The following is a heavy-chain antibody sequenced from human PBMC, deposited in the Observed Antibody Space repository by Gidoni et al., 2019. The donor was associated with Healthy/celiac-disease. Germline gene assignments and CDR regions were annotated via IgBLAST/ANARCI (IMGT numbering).Heavy chain of an antibody. CDR3: AREGGGSYDILTGYGTKYYFDY. CDR2: IWYDGSNK. D-gene: IGHD3-9*01. Sequence: QVQLVESGGAVVQPGWSLSLSCAASGFTFSSYGMHWVRQAPCKGLVWVEVIWYDGSNKYDADSVKSRFTISRDNSKNTLYLRMNSLRAEDTAVYYCAREGGGSYDILTGYGTKYYFDYWGQGTLVTVSS. J-gene: IGHJ4*02. CDR1: GFTFSSYG. V-gene: IGHV3-33*01.